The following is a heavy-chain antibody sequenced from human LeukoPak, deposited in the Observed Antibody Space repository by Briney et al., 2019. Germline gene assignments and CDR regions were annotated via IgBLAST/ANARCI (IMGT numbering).Heavy chain of an antibody. Sequence: SETLSLTCTVSGGSISSYYWSWIRQPPGKGLEWIGYIYYSGSTNYNPSLKSRVAISVDTSKNQFSLRLSSVTAADTAVYYCARHSVVWFGDALAYWGQGTLVTVSS. CDR2: IYYSGST. J-gene: IGHJ4*02. CDR1: GGSISSYY. D-gene: IGHD3-10*01. V-gene: IGHV4-59*01. CDR3: ARHSVVWFGDALAY.